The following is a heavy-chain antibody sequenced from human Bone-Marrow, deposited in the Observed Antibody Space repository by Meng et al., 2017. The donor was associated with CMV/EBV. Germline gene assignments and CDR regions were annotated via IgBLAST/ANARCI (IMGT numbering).Heavy chain of an antibody. CDR3: ARDPLGFGVDAFDI. J-gene: IGHJ3*02. V-gene: IGHV4-31*03. CDR1: GGSISSGGYY. CDR2: IYYSGST. D-gene: IGHD3-10*01. Sequence: SGTLTLTCTVSGGSISSGGYYWSGIRQHPGKGLEWIGYIYYSGSTYYNPSLMSRVTISVDTSKNLFSLKVSSVTASDTAVYYCARDPLGFGVDAFDIWGQGAMVTVSS.